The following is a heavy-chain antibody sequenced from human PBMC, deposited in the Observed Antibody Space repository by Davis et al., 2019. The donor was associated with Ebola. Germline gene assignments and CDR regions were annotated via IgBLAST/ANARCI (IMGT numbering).Heavy chain of an antibody. V-gene: IGHV1-69*06. Sequence: AASVKVSCKASGGTFSSYAISWVRQAPGQGLEWMGGIIPIFGTANYAQKFQGRVTITADKSTSTAYMELSSLRSEDTAVYYCARPPPINDYGDYGNYWYFDLWGRGTLVTVSS. CDR2: IIPIFGTA. CDR3: ARPPPINDYGDYGNYWYFDL. D-gene: IGHD4-17*01. CDR1: GGTFSSYA. J-gene: IGHJ2*01.